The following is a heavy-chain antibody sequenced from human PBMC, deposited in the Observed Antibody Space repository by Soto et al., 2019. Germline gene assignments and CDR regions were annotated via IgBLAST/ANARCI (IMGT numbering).Heavy chain of an antibody. J-gene: IGHJ4*02. CDR1: RYTFTGYY. Sequence: SVKVSCKASRYTFTGYYMHWVRQAPGQGLEWMGWIDPNSGGTDYAQKFQGRVTMTRDTSTSTAYMELSRLRVDDTAVYYCARVMSGSYLGHGYYFDYWGQGTLVTVSS. CDR3: ARVMSGSYLGHGYYFDY. D-gene: IGHD1-26*01. CDR2: IDPNSGGT. V-gene: IGHV1-2*02.